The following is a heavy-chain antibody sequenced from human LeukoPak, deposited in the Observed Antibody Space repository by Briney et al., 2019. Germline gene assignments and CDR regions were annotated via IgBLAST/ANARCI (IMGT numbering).Heavy chain of an antibody. CDR2: MNPNSGNT. V-gene: IGHV1-8*01. D-gene: IGHD2-2*01. Sequence: ASVNVSLTASGYTFTCYDINWVRQPPGQGLGWMGWMNPNSGNTGYAQKVHGRVPMTRNTSISTAYMELSSLRSEDRAVYFGARKGPANYYYSTMDVWGKGTTVTVSS. J-gene: IGHJ6*04. CDR3: ARKGPANYYYSTMDV. CDR1: GYTFTCYD.